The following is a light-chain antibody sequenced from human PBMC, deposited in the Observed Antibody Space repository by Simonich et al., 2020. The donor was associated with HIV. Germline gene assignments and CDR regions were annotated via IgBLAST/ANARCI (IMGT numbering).Light chain of an antibody. CDR3: CSYAGSSTWV. Sequence: QSALTQPASVSGSPGQSITISCTGTSSDVGSYNLVSRYQQHPGKAPKLMIYEGSKRPAGGSNRRSASKSGNTASLTISGLQAEDEADDYCCSYAGSSTWVFGGGTKLTVL. CDR2: EGS. CDR1: SSDVGSYNL. V-gene: IGLV2-23*01. J-gene: IGLJ3*02.